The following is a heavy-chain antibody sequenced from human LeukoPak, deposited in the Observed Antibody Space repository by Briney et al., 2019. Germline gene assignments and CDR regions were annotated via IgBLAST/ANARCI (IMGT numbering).Heavy chain of an antibody. CDR2: ISSSGSTI. D-gene: IGHD6-13*01. J-gene: IGHJ3*02. Sequence: GGSLRLSCAASGFTFSSYEMNWVRQAPGKGLEWVSYISSSGSTIYYADSVKGRFTISRDNAKNSLYLQMNSLRAEDTALYYCAKNSGYSSSYYDAFDIWGQGTMVTVSS. CDR3: AKNSGYSSSYYDAFDI. CDR1: GFTFSSYE. V-gene: IGHV3-48*03.